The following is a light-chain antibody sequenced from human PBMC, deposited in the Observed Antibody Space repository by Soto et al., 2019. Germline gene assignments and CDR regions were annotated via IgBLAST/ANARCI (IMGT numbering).Light chain of an antibody. CDR2: RNN. Sequence: QSVLTQPPSASGTPGQRVNISSSGSSSNIGSNYVYWYQHLPGTAPKLLIYRNNQRPSGVPDRFSGSKSGTSASLAISGLRSEDEADYYCAAWDDSLSGVVFGGGTKVTVL. CDR1: SSNIGSNY. J-gene: IGLJ2*01. CDR3: AAWDDSLSGVV. V-gene: IGLV1-47*01.